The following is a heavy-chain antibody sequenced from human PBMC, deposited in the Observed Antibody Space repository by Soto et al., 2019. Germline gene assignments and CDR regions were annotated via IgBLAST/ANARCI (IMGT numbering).Heavy chain of an antibody. CDR1: GGSISNYY. Sequence: PSETLSLTCTVSGGSISNYYWNWIRQSQGKGLEWIGYIYSSGSTHYNPSLQNRVTISIDTSKNQVSLKVNSVTAADTAVYYCARDHPHSYGVYYFDYWGQGTPVT. J-gene: IGHJ4*02. CDR3: ARDHPHSYGVYYFDY. CDR2: IYSSGST. D-gene: IGHD5-18*01. V-gene: IGHV4-59*01.